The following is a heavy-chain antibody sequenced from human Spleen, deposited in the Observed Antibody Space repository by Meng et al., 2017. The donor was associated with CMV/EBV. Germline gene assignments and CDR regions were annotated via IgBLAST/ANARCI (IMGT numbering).Heavy chain of an antibody. D-gene: IGHD6-13*01. J-gene: IGHJ6*02. CDR3: ARGGRRQQLFVSRYYGMDV. CDR1: GGSISSYY. V-gene: IGHV4-59*01. Sequence: SETLSLTCTVSGGSISSYYWSWIRQPPGKGLEWIGYIYYSGSTNYNPSLKSRVTISVDTSKNQFSLKLSSVTAADTAVYYCARGGRRQQLFVSRYYGMDVWGQGTTVTVSS. CDR2: IYYSGST.